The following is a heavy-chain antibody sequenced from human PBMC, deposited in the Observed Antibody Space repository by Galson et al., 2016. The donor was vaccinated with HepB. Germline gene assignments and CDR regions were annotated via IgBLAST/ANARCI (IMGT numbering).Heavy chain of an antibody. CDR1: GFSLNTGGVA. D-gene: IGHD3-16*01. Sequence: PALVKPTQTLTLTCTFSGFSLNTGGVAVGWIRQPPGKALEWLAVIYWDDEKGYSPSLRSRLTNTKDTSRKQVVLRMTNMDPLDTATYYCAPRVTLGFWFDPRGLGTLVTVSS. CDR3: APRVTLGFWFDP. V-gene: IGHV2-5*02. CDR2: IYWDDEK. J-gene: IGHJ5*02.